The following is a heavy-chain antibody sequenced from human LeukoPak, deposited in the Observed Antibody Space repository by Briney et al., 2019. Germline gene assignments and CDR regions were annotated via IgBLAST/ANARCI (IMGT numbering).Heavy chain of an antibody. V-gene: IGHV4-4*02. CDR3: SRESGAFSPFGY. Sequence: KPSETLSLTCGVSGGSISSTNWWSWVRQPPGRGLEWIGEISLSGLTNYNPSLKSRVTMSLDKSKNHLSLNLTSVTAADTAVYYCSRESGAFSPFGYWGQGTLVTVSS. CDR1: GGSISSTNW. CDR2: ISLSGLT. J-gene: IGHJ4*02. D-gene: IGHD1-26*01.